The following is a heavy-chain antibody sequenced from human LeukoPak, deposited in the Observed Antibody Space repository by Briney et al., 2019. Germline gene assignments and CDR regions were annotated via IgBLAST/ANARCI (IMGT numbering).Heavy chain of an antibody. CDR3: ARDRSLEEYSSSSPDAFDI. Sequence: GESLKISWKGSGYSFTSYWIGWVRQMPGKGLEWMGIIYPGDSDTRYSPSFQGQVTISADKSISTAYLQWSSLKASDTAMYYCARDRSLEEYSSSSPDAFDIWGQGTMVTVSS. V-gene: IGHV5-51*01. D-gene: IGHD6-6*01. J-gene: IGHJ3*02. CDR1: GYSFTSYW. CDR2: IYPGDSDT.